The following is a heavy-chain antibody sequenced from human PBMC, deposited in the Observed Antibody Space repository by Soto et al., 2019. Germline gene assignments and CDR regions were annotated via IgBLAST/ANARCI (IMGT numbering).Heavy chain of an antibody. CDR2: IYYSGST. CDR1: GGSISSYY. V-gene: IGHV4-59*01. CDR3: ARSALYCSSTSCPLSNWFDP. Sequence: PSETLSLTCTVSGGSISSYYWSWIRQPPGKGLEWIGYIYYSGSTNYNPSLKSRVTISVDTSKNQFSLKLSSVTAADTAVYYCARSALYCSSTSCPLSNWFDPWGQGTLVTVSS. D-gene: IGHD2-2*01. J-gene: IGHJ5*02.